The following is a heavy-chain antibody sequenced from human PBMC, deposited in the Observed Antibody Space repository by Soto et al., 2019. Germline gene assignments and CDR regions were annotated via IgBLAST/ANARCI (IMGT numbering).Heavy chain of an antibody. Sequence: GGSLRLSCAASGFTFSSYAMSWVRQAPGEGLEWVSAISGSGGSTYYADSVKGRFTISRGNSKNTLYLQMNSLRAEDTAVYYCAKDRKYDYIWGSSAYFDYWGQGTLVTVSS. CDR3: AKDRKYDYIWGSSAYFDY. CDR2: ISGSGGST. CDR1: GFTFSSYA. V-gene: IGHV3-23*01. D-gene: IGHD3-16*01. J-gene: IGHJ4*02.